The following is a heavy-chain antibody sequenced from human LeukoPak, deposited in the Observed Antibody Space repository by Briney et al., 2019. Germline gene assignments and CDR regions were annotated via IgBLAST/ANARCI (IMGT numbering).Heavy chain of an antibody. Sequence: GGSLRLSCAASGFTFSSYGMQWVRQAPGKGLEWVAVISHDGTVQHYADSVKGRFTISRDNSDNTLYLQMNSLRDEDTAMYYCAKEGTAMASSYFDYWGQGTLITVSS. CDR3: AKEGTAMASSYFDY. V-gene: IGHV3-30*18. CDR2: ISHDGTVQ. CDR1: GFTFSSYG. J-gene: IGHJ4*02. D-gene: IGHD5-18*01.